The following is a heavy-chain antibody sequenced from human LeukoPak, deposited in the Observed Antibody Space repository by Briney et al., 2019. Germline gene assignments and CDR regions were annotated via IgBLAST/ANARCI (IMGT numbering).Heavy chain of an antibody. CDR2: IYYSGST. CDR1: GGSISSGGYY. Sequence: SQTLSLTCTVSGGSISSGGYYWSWIRQHPGKGLEWIGYIYYSGSTYYNPSLKSRVTISVDTSKNQFSLKLSSVTAADTAVYYCARLSWFGELLDLFDYWGQGTLVTVSS. CDR3: ARLSWFGELLDLFDY. V-gene: IGHV4-31*03. D-gene: IGHD3-10*01. J-gene: IGHJ4*02.